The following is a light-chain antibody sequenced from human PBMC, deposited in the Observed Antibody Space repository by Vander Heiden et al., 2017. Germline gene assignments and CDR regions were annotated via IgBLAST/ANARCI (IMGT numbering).Light chain of an antibody. J-gene: IGLJ1*01. CDR1: SSDIGRYNY. CDR2: DVS. V-gene: IGLV2-14*03. CDR3: SSYTSRSTLV. Sequence: QSALTQPAPVSGSPGQSITISCTGASSDIGRYNYVSWYQQHPGKAPKLMIYDVSNRPSGVSNRFSASKSGNTASLTISGLQAEDEADYYCSSYTSRSTLVFGTGTKVTVL.